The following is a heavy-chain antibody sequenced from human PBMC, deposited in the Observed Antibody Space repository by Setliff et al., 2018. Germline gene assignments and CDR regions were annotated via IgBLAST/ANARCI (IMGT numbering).Heavy chain of an antibody. CDR1: GFTFSRSA. CDR3: TSAKLERRTGHHYYMDV. CDR2: VRSRINNFAT. J-gene: IGHJ6*03. V-gene: IGHV3-73*01. Sequence: PGGSLRLSCAASGFTFSRSAIHWVRQASGKGLEWVGRVRSRINNFATAYDASVKGRFIISRDDSKNTAYLQMNSLKTEDTATYYCTSAKLERRTGHHYYMDVWGKGTTVTVS. D-gene: IGHD1-1*01.